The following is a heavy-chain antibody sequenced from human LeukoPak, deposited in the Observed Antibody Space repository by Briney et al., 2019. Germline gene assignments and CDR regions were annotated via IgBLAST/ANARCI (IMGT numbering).Heavy chain of an antibody. V-gene: IGHV3-21*01. Sequence: GGSLRLSCAASGFTFSSYSMNWVRQAPGKGLEWVSSISSSSSYMYYADSVKGRFTISRDNAKNSLYLQMNSLRAEDTAVYYCARDEWELLAMSHYGMDVWGQGTTVTVSS. CDR3: ARDEWELLAMSHYGMDV. J-gene: IGHJ6*02. D-gene: IGHD1-26*01. CDR2: ISSSSSYM. CDR1: GFTFSSYS.